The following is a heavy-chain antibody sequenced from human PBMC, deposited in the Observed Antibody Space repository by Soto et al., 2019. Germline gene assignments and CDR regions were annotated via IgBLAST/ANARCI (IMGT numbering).Heavy chain of an antibody. V-gene: IGHV3-30*18. CDR1: GFTFSSFG. CDR2: ISFDGSNQ. Sequence: QVQLVESGGGVVQPGRSLRLSCAASGFTFSSFGMRWVRQAPGKGLECVAFISFDGSNQYYVDSVRGRFIISRDNSKNTLSLQMNNLKAEDTAVYYCAKDTSKYSNNWPAYYGLDVWGQGTTVTVSS. J-gene: IGHJ6*02. CDR3: AKDTSKYSNNWPAYYGLDV. D-gene: IGHD6-13*01.